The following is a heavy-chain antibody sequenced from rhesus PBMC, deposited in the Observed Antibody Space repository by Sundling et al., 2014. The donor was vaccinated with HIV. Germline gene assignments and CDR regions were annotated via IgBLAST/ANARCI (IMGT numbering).Heavy chain of an antibody. Sequence: QVQLQESGPGLVKPSDTLSLTCGVSGGSFSANYWGWIRQPPGKGLEWIGYIYGRGGSTYYNPSLKSRVTISTDTSKNQFSLKLNSVTAADTAVYYCAGVGYSPLGFGYWGQGVLVTVSS. V-gene: IGHV4-160*01. CDR1: GGSFSANY. J-gene: IGHJ4*01. D-gene: IGHD5-42*01. CDR3: AGVGYSPLGFGY. CDR2: IYGRGGST.